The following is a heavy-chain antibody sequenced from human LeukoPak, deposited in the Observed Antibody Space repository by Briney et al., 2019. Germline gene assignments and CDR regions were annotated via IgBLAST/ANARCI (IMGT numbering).Heavy chain of an antibody. CDR1: GGSISSGSYF. J-gene: IGHJ1*01. CDR2: IYYTGST. CDR3: ARTVPAAFEYFQH. V-gene: IGHV4-39*07. Sequence: SSETLSLTCSVSGGSISSGSYFWGWIRQPPGKGLEWIGTIYYTGSTYYSPSLKSRVTISVDTSKNQFSLRLSSVTAADTAVYYCARTVPAAFEYFQHWGQGTLVTVSS. D-gene: IGHD2-2*01.